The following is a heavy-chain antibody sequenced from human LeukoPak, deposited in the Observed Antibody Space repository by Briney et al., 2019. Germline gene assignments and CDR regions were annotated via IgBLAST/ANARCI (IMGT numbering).Heavy chain of an antibody. CDR1: GFTFSSYG. Sequence: PGRSLRLSCAASGFTFSSYGMHWVRQAPGKGLEWVAVISYDGSNKYYADPVKGRFTISRDNSKNTLYLQMNSLRAEDTAVYYCAKDESYYYDSSGSDYWGQGTLVTVSS. CDR3: AKDESYYYDSSGSDY. D-gene: IGHD3-22*01. CDR2: ISYDGSNK. V-gene: IGHV3-30*18. J-gene: IGHJ4*02.